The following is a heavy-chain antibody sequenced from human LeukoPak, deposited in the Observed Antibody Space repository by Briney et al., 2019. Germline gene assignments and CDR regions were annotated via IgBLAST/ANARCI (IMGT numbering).Heavy chain of an antibody. CDR2: INPSGGST. V-gene: IGHV1-46*01. J-gene: IGHJ4*02. CDR3: ARGRGVRGSYLTKVKDY. Sequence: ASVKVSCKASGYTFTSYYMHWVRQAPGQGLEWMGIINPSGGSTSYAQKFQGRVTMTRDTSTSTVYMELSSLRSEDTAVYYCARGRGVRGSYLTKVKDYWGQGTLVTVSS. D-gene: IGHD1-26*01. CDR1: GYTFTSYY.